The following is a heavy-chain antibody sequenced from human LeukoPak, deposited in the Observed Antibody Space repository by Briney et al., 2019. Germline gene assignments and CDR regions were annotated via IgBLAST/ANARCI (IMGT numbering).Heavy chain of an antibody. V-gene: IGHV4-39*07. CDR2: IYYSGST. J-gene: IGHJ6*02. D-gene: IGHD6-13*01. CDR3: ARVEWAAAVDYYYGMDV. Sequence: SETLSLTCTVSGGSISSSSYYWGWIRQPPGKGLEWIGSIYYSGSTYYNPSLKSRVTISVDTSKNQFSLKLSSVTAADTAVYYCARVEWAAAVDYYYGMDVWGQGTTVTVSS. CDR1: GGSISSSSYY.